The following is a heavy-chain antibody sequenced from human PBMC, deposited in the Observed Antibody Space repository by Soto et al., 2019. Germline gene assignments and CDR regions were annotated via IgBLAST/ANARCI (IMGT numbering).Heavy chain of an antibody. J-gene: IGHJ4*02. D-gene: IGHD5-18*01. CDR2: ISSSSSYI. CDR3: ARDQPGYSYGYGLGY. CDR1: GFTFSSYS. V-gene: IGHV3-21*01. Sequence: EVQLVESGGGLVKPGGSLRLSCXXXGFTFSSYSMNWVRQAPGKGLEWVSSISSSSSYIYYADSVKGRFTISRDNAKNSLYRQMNSLRAEDTAVYYCARDQPGYSYGYGLGYWGQGTLVTVSS.